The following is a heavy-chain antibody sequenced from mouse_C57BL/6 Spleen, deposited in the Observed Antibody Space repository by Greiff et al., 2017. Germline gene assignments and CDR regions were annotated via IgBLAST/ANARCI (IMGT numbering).Heavy chain of an antibody. CDR1: GFTFSDYG. CDR3: ARQGLWYHFDY. V-gene: IGHV5-17*01. D-gene: IGHD2-1*01. CDR2: ISSGSSTI. Sequence: EVNLVESGGGLVKPGGSLKLSCAASGFTFSDYGMHWVRQAPEKGLEWVAYISSGSSTIYYADTVQGRFTISRDNAKNTLFLQMTSQRSEDTAMYYWARQGLWYHFDYWGQGTTLTVSS. J-gene: IGHJ2*01.